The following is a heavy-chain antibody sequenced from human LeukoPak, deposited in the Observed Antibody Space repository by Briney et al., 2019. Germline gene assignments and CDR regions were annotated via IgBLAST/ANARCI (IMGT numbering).Heavy chain of an antibody. CDR1: GYIFTSYW. Sequence: GESLKISCRASGYIFTSYWIGWVRQMPGKGLEWMGIIYPGDSDTRYSPSFQGQVTISADKSITTAYLQWSSLKASDTAMYYCARQVGAVAGTKYFDFWGQGTLVTVSS. CDR2: IYPGDSDT. V-gene: IGHV5-51*01. D-gene: IGHD6-19*01. CDR3: ARQVGAVAGTKYFDF. J-gene: IGHJ4*02.